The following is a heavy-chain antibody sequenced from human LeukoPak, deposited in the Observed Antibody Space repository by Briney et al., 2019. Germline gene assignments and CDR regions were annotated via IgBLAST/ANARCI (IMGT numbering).Heavy chain of an antibody. V-gene: IGHV4-34*01. CDR1: GGSFSGYY. CDR3: AREVGGDGSNSDYFDY. CDR2: INHSGST. D-gene: IGHD2-2*01. J-gene: IGHJ4*02. Sequence: SETLSLTCAVYGGSFSGYYWSWIRQPPVKGLEWIGEINHSGSTNYNPSLKSRVTISVDTSKNQFSLKLSSVTAADTAVYYCAREVGGDGSNSDYFDYWGQGTLVTVSS.